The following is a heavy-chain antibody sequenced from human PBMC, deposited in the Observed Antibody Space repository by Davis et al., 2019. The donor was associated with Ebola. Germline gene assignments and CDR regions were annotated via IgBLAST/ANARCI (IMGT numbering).Heavy chain of an antibody. V-gene: IGHV3-23*01. CDR2: ISGSGDST. Sequence: PGGSLRLSFAASGFTFSNYAMNWVRQAPGKGLEWVSTISGSGDSTYYADSVKGRFTISRDDSKNTPYLQMTSLRAEDTAVYYCAKDRRRDTMIAVVINWIDYWGQGTLVTVSS. CDR3: AKDRRRDTMIAVVINWIDY. CDR1: GFTFSNYA. J-gene: IGHJ4*02. D-gene: IGHD3-22*01.